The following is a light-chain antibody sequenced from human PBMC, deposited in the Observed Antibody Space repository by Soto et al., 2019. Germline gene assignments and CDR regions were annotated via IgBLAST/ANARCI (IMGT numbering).Light chain of an antibody. V-gene: IGLV2-11*01. CDR2: DVI. J-gene: IGLJ1*01. Sequence: QSALTQPRSVSGSPGQSVTISCTGTSSDVGGYNYVSWYQHHPGKAPEVIIYDVIKRPSGVPDRFSGSKSGNTASLTISGLQAEDEADYYCSSYTSSSTLEVFGTGTKLTVL. CDR1: SSDVGGYNY. CDR3: SSYTSSSTLEV.